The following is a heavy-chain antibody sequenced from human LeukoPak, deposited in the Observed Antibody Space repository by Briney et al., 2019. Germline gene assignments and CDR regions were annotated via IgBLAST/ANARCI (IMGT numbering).Heavy chain of an antibody. Sequence: SETLSLTCAVSGVFFSGYYWSWIRQPPGKGLEWIGEINHSGSTNYNPSLKSRVTISVDTSKNQFSLKLSSVTAADTAVYYCASTPTGYSSGWYGFWGQGTLVTVSS. CDR3: ASTPTGYSSGWYGF. V-gene: IGHV4-34*01. J-gene: IGHJ4*02. D-gene: IGHD6-19*01. CDR2: INHSGST. CDR1: GVFFSGYY.